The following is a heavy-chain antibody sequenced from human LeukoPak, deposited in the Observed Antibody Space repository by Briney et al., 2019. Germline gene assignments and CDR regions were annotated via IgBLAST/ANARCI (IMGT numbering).Heavy chain of an antibody. V-gene: IGHV4-34*01. D-gene: IGHD2-21*02. CDR3: ASTNCGGDCYPSQIDY. CDR1: GRSFSGYY. J-gene: IGHJ4*02. Sequence: PSETLSLTCAVYGRSFSGYYWSWIRQPPGKGLEWIGEINHSGSTNYNPSLKSRVTISVDTSKNQFSLKLSSVTAADTAVYYCASTNCGGDCYPSQIDYWGQGTLVTVSS. CDR2: INHSGST.